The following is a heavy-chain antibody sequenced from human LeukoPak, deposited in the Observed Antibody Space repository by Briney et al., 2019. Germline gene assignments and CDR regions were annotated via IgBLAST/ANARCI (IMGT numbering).Heavy chain of an antibody. CDR2: INHSGST. CDR3: ASAHSGWFGGYYYGMDV. D-gene: IGHD6-19*01. CDR1: GGSFSGYY. Sequence: SETLSLTCAVYGGSFSGYYRSWIRQPPGKGLEWIGEINHSGSTNYNPSLKSRVTISVDTSKNQFSLKLSSVTAADTAVYYCASAHSGWFGGYYYGMDVWGQGTTVTVSS. V-gene: IGHV4-34*01. J-gene: IGHJ6*02.